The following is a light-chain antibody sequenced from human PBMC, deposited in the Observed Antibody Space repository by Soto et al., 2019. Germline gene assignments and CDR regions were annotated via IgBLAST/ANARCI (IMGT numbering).Light chain of an antibody. CDR1: QSVISSY. J-gene: IGKJ1*01. Sequence: IVLTQSPGTLSLSPGERATVSCRSGQSVISSYLAWYQQKPGQAPRLLIYGASSRATGIPDRFSGSGSGTDFTLTISSLQPEDFATYYCQQTSAFPRTFGQGTKVDIK. CDR2: GAS. V-gene: IGKV3-20*01. CDR3: QQTSAFPRT.